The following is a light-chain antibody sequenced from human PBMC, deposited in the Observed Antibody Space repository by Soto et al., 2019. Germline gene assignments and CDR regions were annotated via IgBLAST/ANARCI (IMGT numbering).Light chain of an antibody. CDR1: SGHSSYI. CDR2: LEGSGSY. J-gene: IGLJ3*02. Sequence: QLVLTQSSSASASLGSSVKLTCTLSSGHSSYIIAWHQQQPGKAPRYLMKLEGSGSYNKGSGVPDRFSGSSSGADRYLTISNLQFEDDAYYYCETWDSNTLVFGGGTKLTVL. CDR3: ETWDSNTLV. V-gene: IGLV4-60*02.